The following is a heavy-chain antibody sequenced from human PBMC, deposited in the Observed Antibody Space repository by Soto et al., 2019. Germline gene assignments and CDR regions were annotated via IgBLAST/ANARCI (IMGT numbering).Heavy chain of an antibody. CDR1: GFTFTSSA. CDR2: IVVGSGNT. D-gene: IGHD4-17*01. Sequence: SVKVSCKASGFTFTSSAMQWVRQARGQRLEWIGWIVVGSGNTNYAQKFQERVTITRDMSTSTAYMELSSLRSEDTAVYYCAREKVTVTRSYYYYYMDVWGKGTTVTVSS. CDR3: AREKVTVTRSYYYYYMDV. J-gene: IGHJ6*03. V-gene: IGHV1-58*02.